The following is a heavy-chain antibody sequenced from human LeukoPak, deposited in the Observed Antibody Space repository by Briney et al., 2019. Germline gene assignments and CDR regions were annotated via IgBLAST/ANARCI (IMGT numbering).Heavy chain of an antibody. V-gene: IGHV1-24*01. CDR2: FDPEDGET. D-gene: IGHD3-10*01. CDR3: ATDYGSGSQYYYYYGMDV. Sequence: GASVKVSCKVSGYTLTELSMHWVRQAPGKGLEWMGGFDPEDGETIYAQKFQGRVTMTEDTSTDTAYMELSSLRSEDTAVYYCATDYGSGSQYYYYYGMDVWGQGTTVTVSS. J-gene: IGHJ6*02. CDR1: GYTLTELS.